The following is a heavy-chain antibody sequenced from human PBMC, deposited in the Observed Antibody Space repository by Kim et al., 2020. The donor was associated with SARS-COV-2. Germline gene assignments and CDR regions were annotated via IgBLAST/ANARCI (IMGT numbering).Heavy chain of an antibody. J-gene: IGHJ6*02. CDR3: ARDRGSSWYNYYYGMDV. Sequence: LKSRVTISVDTSKNQFSLKLSSVTAADTAVYYCARDRGSSWYNYYYGMDVWGQGTTVTVSS. D-gene: IGHD6-13*01. V-gene: IGHV4-31*02.